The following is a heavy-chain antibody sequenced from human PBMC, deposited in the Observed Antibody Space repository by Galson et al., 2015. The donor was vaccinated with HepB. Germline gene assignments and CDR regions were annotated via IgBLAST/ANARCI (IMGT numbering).Heavy chain of an antibody. Sequence: SLRLSCAASGFTFSSYAMLWVRRAPGQGLVWVSSISGSGGTTYYADSVKGRFTISRDNSKNTLYMQMNSLRADDTAVYYCAKGQRLVPITLDYWGQGTLVTVSS. CDR1: GFTFSSYA. V-gene: IGHV3-23*01. J-gene: IGHJ4*02. CDR2: ISGSGGTT. D-gene: IGHD6-13*01. CDR3: AKGQRLVPITLDY.